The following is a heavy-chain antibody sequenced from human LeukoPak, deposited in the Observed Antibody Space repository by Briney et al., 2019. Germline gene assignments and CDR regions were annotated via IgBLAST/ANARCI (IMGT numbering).Heavy chain of an antibody. CDR3: ARIHSSSWYLGGEWGYYFDY. CDR2: INPNSGNT. J-gene: IGHJ4*02. Sequence: GASVKVSCKASGYTFTGYYMHWVRQAPGQGLEWMGWINPNSGNTGYAQKFQGRVTMTRNTSISTAYMELSSLRSEDTAVYYCARIHSSSWYLGGEWGYYFDYWGQGTLVTVSS. D-gene: IGHD6-13*01. V-gene: IGHV1-8*02. CDR1: GYTFTGYY.